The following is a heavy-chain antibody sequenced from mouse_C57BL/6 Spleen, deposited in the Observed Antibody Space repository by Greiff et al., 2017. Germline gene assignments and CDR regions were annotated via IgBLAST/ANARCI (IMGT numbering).Heavy chain of an antibody. Sequence: DVTLVESGGGLVQPGGSLSLSCAASGFTFTDYYMSWVRQPPGKALEWLGFIRNKANGYTTEYSASVKGRFTISRDNSQSILYLQMNALRAEDSATYYCARYNTGAWFAYWGQGTLVTVSA. J-gene: IGHJ3*01. CDR1: GFTFTDYY. CDR2: IRNKANGYTT. V-gene: IGHV7-3*01. D-gene: IGHD4-1*01. CDR3: ARYNTGAWFAY.